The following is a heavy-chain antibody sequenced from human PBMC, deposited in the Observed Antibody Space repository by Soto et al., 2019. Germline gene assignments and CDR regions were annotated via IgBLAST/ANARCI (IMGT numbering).Heavy chain of an antibody. CDR3: AKDLSRDGFWSGYYAYYYYYGMDV. CDR2: ISYDGSNK. Sequence: AGGSLRLSCAASGFTFSSYGMHWVRQAPGKGLEWVAVISYDGSNKYYADSVKGRFTISRDNSKNTLYLQMNSLRAEDTAVYYCAKDLSRDGFWSGYYAYYYYYGMDVWGQGTTVTVSS. J-gene: IGHJ6*02. D-gene: IGHD3-3*01. V-gene: IGHV3-30*18. CDR1: GFTFSSYG.